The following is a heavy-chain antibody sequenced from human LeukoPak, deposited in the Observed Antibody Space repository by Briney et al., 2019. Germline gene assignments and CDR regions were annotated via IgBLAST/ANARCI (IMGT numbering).Heavy chain of an antibody. CDR1: GFTFGSYG. J-gene: IGHJ4*02. CDR3: ARDHPTDYYRSGYYLED. CDR2: ISGRSTTV. V-gene: IGHV3-48*04. D-gene: IGHD3-22*01. Sequence: GGSLRLSCAASGFTFGSYGVHWVRQAPGKGLEWVSYISGRSTTVYHTDSVKGRFSISRDNAKNSLYLQMNSLRAEDTAVYYCARDHPTDYYRSGYYLEDWGQGTLVTVSS.